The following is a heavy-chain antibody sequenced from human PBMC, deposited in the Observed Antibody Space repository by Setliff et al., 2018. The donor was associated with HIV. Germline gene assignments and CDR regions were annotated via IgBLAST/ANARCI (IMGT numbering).Heavy chain of an antibody. CDR3: ASGGHRLHDY. CDR1: GGSISSSSYY. J-gene: IGHJ4*02. CDR2: IYYSGGT. Sequence: SETLSLTCTVSGGSISSSSYYWGWIRQPPGKGLEWIGTIYYSGGTYYKSSLKSRLIISLDTSKNQFSLNLRSATAADTAVYFCASGGHRLHDYWGQGTLVT. V-gene: IGHV4-39*07. D-gene: IGHD1-26*01.